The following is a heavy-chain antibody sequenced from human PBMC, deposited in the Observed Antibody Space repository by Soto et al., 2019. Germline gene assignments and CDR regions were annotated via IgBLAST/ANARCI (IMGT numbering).Heavy chain of an antibody. Sequence: PGESLKISCKGSGYSFTIYWIGWVRQMPGKGLEWMGIIYPGDSDTRYSPSFQGQVTISADKSISTAYLQWSSLKASDTAMYYCVRHREMATIIRFPHAFDIWGQGTMVTVSS. CDR1: GYSFTIYW. D-gene: IGHD5-12*01. J-gene: IGHJ3*02. CDR3: VRHREMATIIRFPHAFDI. CDR2: IYPGDSDT. V-gene: IGHV5-51*01.